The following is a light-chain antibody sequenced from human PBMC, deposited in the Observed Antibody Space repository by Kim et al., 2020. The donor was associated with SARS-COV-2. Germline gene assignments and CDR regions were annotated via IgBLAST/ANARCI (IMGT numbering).Light chain of an antibody. CDR1: RNVKGW. V-gene: IGKV1-5*01. J-gene: IGKJ1*01. CDR2: DGS. Sequence: AAVGDRDTITCRARRNVKGWLAWYQQKPGRAPKVLIYDGSNLESGVPSRFSGSGYGTEFTLTISSLQPDDSAIYYCQQYYSVTWTFGQGTKVDIK. CDR3: QQYYSVTWT.